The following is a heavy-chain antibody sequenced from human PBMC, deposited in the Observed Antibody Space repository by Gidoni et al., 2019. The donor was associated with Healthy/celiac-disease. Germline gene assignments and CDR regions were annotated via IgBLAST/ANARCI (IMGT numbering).Heavy chain of an antibody. CDR2: IYYSGST. CDR3: ARDVAAAGNPTGWFDP. Sequence: QVQLQESGPGLVKPSQTLSLTCTVSGGSISSGDYYWSWIRQPPGKGLEWIGYIYYSGSTYYNPSLKSRVTISVDTSKNQFSLKLSSVTAADTAVYYCARDVAAAGNPTGWFDPWGQGTLVTVSS. D-gene: IGHD6-13*01. J-gene: IGHJ5*02. CDR1: GGSISSGDYY. V-gene: IGHV4-30-4*01.